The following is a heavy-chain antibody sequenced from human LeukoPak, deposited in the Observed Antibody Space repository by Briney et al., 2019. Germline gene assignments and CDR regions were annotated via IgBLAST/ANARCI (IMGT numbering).Heavy chain of an antibody. CDR2: INHSGST. CDR1: GGSFSGYY. CDR3: AKSNGYGLVDI. V-gene: IGHV4-34*01. D-gene: IGHD3-10*01. Sequence: KPSETLSLTCAVYGGSFSGYYWSWIRQPPGKGLEWIGEINHSGSTNYNPSLKSRVTISVDTSKNQFSLKLSSVTAADTAVYYCAKSNGYGLVDIWGQGTMVTVSS. J-gene: IGHJ3*02.